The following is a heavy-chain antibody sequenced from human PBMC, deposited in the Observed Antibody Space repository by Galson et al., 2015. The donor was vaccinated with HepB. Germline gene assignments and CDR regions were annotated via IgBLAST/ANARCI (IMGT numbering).Heavy chain of an antibody. CDR1: GFTFSSYE. Sequence: SLRLSCAASGFTFSSYEMNWVRQAPGKGLEWVSYISSSGSTIYYADSVKGRFTISRDNAKNSLYLQMNSLRAEDTAVYYCASGYSPLGGYGMDVWGQGTTVTVSS. CDR3: ASGYSPLGGYGMDV. J-gene: IGHJ6*02. D-gene: IGHD5-18*01. V-gene: IGHV3-48*03. CDR2: ISSSGSTI.